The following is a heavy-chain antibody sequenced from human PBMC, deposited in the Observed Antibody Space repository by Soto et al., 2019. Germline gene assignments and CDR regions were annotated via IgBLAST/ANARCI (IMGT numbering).Heavy chain of an antibody. V-gene: IGHV4-34*01. CDR1: GGSFSGHS. D-gene: IGHD3-22*01. CDR3: STSAYDTNGYYRFDX. CDR2: INHSGRC. Sequence: RSLACAVYGGSFSGHSWTCIRQSPGKGLEWIGDINHSGRCNYSPSLKRLVTISLDTSKNQFSLTLSAVTAADTAMYYCSTSAYDTNGYYRFDXWGQGTLVTVSX. J-gene: IGHJ5*01.